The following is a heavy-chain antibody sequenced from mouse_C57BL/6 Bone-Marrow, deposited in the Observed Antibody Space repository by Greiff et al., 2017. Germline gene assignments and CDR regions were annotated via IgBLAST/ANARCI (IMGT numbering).Heavy chain of an antibody. CDR3: TKSVYYDYDAWFAY. Sequence: VQPQQSGAELVRPGASVTLSRQASGHTLTDYEMHRVKQTPVPGLEWVGAIEPGTGGTADNQKFKGKAILTADKASSTAYMELRSLTTEDSAVYYCTKSVYYDYDAWFAYWGQGTMVTVSA. CDR2: IEPGTGGT. CDR1: GHTLTDYE. V-gene: IGHV1-15*01. D-gene: IGHD2-4*01. J-gene: IGHJ3*01.